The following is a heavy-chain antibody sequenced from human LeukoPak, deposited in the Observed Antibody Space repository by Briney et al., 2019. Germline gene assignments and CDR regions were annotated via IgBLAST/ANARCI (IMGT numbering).Heavy chain of an antibody. Sequence: GGSLRLSWAASGFTLRSHSLDWVRQAPGKGLEWVSSITGAGSIQYADSVQGRFTISRDNTQNSIFLQMNSLRAEDTAVYYCVRDVIHSYFDIWGQGILVTVSS. CDR2: ITGAGSI. CDR3: VRDVIHSYFDI. D-gene: IGHD2/OR15-2a*01. V-gene: IGHV3-21*01. J-gene: IGHJ4*02. CDR1: GFTLRSHS.